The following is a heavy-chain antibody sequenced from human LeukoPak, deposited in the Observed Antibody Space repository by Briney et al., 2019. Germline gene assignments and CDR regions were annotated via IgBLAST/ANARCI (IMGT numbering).Heavy chain of an antibody. CDR3: ARDISGYYYFDY. Sequence: SGKSLRLSCAASGFTFRNYAMHWVRQAPGKGLEWVAVIWYDGSNKYYADSVKGRFIISRDNSKNTLYLQMNSLRAEDTAVYYCARDISGYYYFDYWGQGTLVTVSS. CDR1: GFTFRNYA. V-gene: IGHV3-33*01. D-gene: IGHD3-22*01. CDR2: IWYDGSNK. J-gene: IGHJ4*02.